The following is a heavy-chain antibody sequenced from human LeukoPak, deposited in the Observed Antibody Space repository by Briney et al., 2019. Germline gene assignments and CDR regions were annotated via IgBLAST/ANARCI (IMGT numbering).Heavy chain of an antibody. D-gene: IGHD3-22*01. J-gene: IGHJ4*02. CDR2: ISWNSGSI. Sequence: GRSLRLSCAASGFTFDDYAMHWVRQAPGKGLEWVSGISWNSGSIGYADSVKGRFTISRDNAKNTLYLQMNSLRAEDTALYYCPKEDSSGYYFDYWGPGTLVTVSS. CDR3: PKEDSSGYYFDY. CDR1: GFTFDDYA. V-gene: IGHV3-9*01.